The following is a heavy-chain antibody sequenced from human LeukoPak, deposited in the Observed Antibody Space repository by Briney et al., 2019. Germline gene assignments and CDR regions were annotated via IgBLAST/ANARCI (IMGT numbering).Heavy chain of an antibody. CDR1: GGSISSYY. V-gene: IGHV4-59*01. CDR3: ARGDCTNGVCYTESARNYGMDV. Sequence: SETLSLTCTVAGGSISSYYWSWIRQPPGKGLEWIGYIYYSGSTNYNPSLKSRVTISVDTSKNQSSLKLSSVTAADTAVYYCARGDCTNGVCYTESARNYGMDVWGQGTTVTVSS. CDR2: IYYSGST. D-gene: IGHD2-8*01. J-gene: IGHJ6*02.